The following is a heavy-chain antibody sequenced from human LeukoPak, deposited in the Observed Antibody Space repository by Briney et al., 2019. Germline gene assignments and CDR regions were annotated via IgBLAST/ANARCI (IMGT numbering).Heavy chain of an antibody. J-gene: IGHJ4*02. D-gene: IGHD3-9*01. CDR3: ARGNILTGYCFDF. CDR1: GGSITGYY. V-gene: IGHV4-34*01. CDR2: IHYTGAT. Sequence: PSKTLSLTCAVYGGSITGYYWSWIRQTPGRGLEWVGEIHYTGATSYNPSLKSRATISTDTSKNQFSLRLSSVTAADTAVYYCARGNILTGYCFDFWGQGALVIVSS.